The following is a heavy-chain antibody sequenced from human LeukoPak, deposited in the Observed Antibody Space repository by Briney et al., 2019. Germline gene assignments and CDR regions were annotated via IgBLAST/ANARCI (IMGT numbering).Heavy chain of an antibody. CDR3: ARGVSVVVPDAFDI. CDR1: GFTFSSYA. D-gene: IGHD3-22*01. CDR2: ISYDGSNK. V-gene: IGHV3-30-3*01. Sequence: PGGSLGLSCAASGFTFSSYAMHWVRQAPGKGLEWVAVISYDGSNKYYADSVKGRFTISRDNSKNTLYLQMNSLRAEDTAVYYCARGVSVVVPDAFDIWGQGTMVTVSS. J-gene: IGHJ3*02.